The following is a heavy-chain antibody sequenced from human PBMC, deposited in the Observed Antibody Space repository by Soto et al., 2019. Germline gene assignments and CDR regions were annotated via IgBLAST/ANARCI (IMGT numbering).Heavy chain of an antibody. J-gene: IGHJ6*02. Sequence: QVQLQQWGAGLLKPSETLSLTCAVYGGSFSGYYWSWIRQPPGKGLEWIGEINHSGSTNYNPSLKSGVTRSVDTSKNQCSLKLSSVTAADTAVYYCTLEMATIICYGMDVWGQGTTVTVSS. CDR3: TLEMATIICYGMDV. D-gene: IGHD5-12*01. CDR2: INHSGST. V-gene: IGHV4-34*01. CDR1: GGSFSGYY.